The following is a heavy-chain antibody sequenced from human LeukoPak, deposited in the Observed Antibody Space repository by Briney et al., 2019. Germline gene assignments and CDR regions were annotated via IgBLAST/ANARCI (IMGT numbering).Heavy chain of an antibody. V-gene: IGHV1-69*05. Sequence: SVKVSCKASGGTFSSYAISWVRQAPGQGLEGMGGIIPIFGTANYAQKFQGRVTITTDESTSTAYMELSSLRFEDTAVYYWASRSDWGSLYYYYMDVWGKGTSVTVSS. CDR1: GGTFSSYA. D-gene: IGHD7-27*01. CDR3: ASRSDWGSLYYYYMDV. J-gene: IGHJ6*03. CDR2: IIPIFGTA.